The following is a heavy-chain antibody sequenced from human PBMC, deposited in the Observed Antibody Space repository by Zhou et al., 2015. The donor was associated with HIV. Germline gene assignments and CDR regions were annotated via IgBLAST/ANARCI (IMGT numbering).Heavy chain of an antibody. CDR3: ARGRGGGGVQLWSHHNWFDP. V-gene: IGHV1-69*12. CDR1: GGTFSSYA. D-gene: IGHD5-18*01. CDR2: IIPIFGTA. Sequence: QVQLVQSGAEVKKPGSSVKVSCKASGGTFSSYAISWVRQAPGQGLEWMGGIIPIFGTANYAQKFQGRVTITADESTSTAYMELSSLRSEDTAVYYCARGRGGGGVQLWSHHNWFDPWGQGTLVTVSS. J-gene: IGHJ5*02.